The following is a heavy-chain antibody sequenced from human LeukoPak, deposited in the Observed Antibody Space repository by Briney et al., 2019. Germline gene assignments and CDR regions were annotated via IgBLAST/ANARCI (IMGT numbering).Heavy chain of an antibody. J-gene: IGHJ4*02. CDR3: ATIPVRGVIITTPSHY. Sequence: GGSLRLSCAASGFTFSSYEMNWVRQAPGKGLEWVSYISSSGSTIYYADSVKGRFTISRDNAKNSLYLQMNSLRAEDTAVYYCATIPVRGVIITTPSHYWGQGTLVTVSS. CDR1: GFTFSSYE. CDR2: ISSSGSTI. V-gene: IGHV3-48*03. D-gene: IGHD3-10*01.